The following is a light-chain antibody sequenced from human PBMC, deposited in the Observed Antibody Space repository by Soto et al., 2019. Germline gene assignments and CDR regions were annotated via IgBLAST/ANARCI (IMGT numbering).Light chain of an antibody. Sequence: EIVLTQSPGTLSLSPGERATLSCRASQSVSNSYLAWYQQKPGQTPRLLMYGGSSRAAGIPDRFSGSGSGTDFTLTISRLEPEDFALYYCQQYGTSPGTFGQGTKVEIK. CDR2: GGS. V-gene: IGKV3-20*01. CDR1: QSVSNSY. CDR3: QQYGTSPGT. J-gene: IGKJ1*01.